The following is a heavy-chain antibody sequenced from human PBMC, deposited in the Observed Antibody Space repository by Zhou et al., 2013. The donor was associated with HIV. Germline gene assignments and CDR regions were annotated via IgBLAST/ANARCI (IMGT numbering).Heavy chain of an antibody. J-gene: IGHJ4*02. D-gene: IGHD3-3*01. CDR2: IIPIFGTA. CDR3: ARTPPYDDFWSGSWYFDY. V-gene: IGHV1-69*12. CDR1: GGTFNDVA. Sequence: QVQLVQSGAEVKSPGSSVKVSCKASGGTFNDVALTWVRQAPGRGLEWMGGIIPIFGTANYAQKFQGRVAITAAESTRTAYLELSGLRSEDTAVYYCARTPPYDDFWSGSWYFDYWDQGTLVTVSS.